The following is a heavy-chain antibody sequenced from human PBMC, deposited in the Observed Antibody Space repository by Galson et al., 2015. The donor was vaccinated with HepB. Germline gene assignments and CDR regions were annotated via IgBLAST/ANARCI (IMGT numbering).Heavy chain of an antibody. J-gene: IGHJ4*02. D-gene: IGHD5-12*01. CDR2: IIPIFGPA. CDR1: GCTFSSYA. Sequence: SVKVSCKASGCTFSSYAISWVRQAPGQGLEWMGGIIPIFGPANYAQKFQGRVTITADESTSTAYMERSSLRSEDTAVYYFAIPGTPYSGYGPYFDYWGQGTLVTVSS. CDR3: AIPGTPYSGYGPYFDY. V-gene: IGHV1-69*13.